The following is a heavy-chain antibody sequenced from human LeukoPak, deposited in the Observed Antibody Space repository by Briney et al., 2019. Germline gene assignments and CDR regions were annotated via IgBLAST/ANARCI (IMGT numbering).Heavy chain of an antibody. J-gene: IGHJ3*01. CDR2: MFTSGNT. CDR3: ARSRCYNCAFDV. CDR1: GGSIGPYY. V-gene: IGHV4-4*07. D-gene: IGHD2-2*02. Sequence: SETLSLTCTVSGGSIGPYYWSWIRQPAGKGLEWIGRMFTSGNTNYNSSLKSRVTMSVDTSKNQFSLKLISVTAADTAVYYCARSRCYNCAFDVWGQGTMVTVSS.